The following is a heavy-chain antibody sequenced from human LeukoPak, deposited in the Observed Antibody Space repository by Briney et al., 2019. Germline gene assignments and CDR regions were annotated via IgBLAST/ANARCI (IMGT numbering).Heavy chain of an antibody. CDR2: IYYSGST. V-gene: IGHV4-31*03. D-gene: IGHD1-26*01. CDR3: ARGPGGGSYSDAFDI. Sequence: SQTLSLTCTVSASSVSSGGYYWSWIRQHPGKGLEWIGYIYYSGSTYYNPSLKSRVTISVDTSKNQFSLKLSSVTAADTAVYYCARGPGGGSYSDAFDIWGQGTMVTVSS. CDR1: ASSVSSGGYY. J-gene: IGHJ3*02.